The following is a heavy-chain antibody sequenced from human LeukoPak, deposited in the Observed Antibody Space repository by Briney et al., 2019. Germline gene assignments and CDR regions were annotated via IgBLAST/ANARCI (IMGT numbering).Heavy chain of an antibody. CDR1: GGSVSSGNYY. D-gene: IGHD2-2*01. V-gene: IGHV4-61*01. CDR2: IYFSGST. CDR3: ARYCSEPRCYVDAFDI. Sequence: PSETLSLTCTVSGGSVSSGNYYWTWIRQPPGKGLEWIGYIYFSGSTNYNPSLKSRVTISAGTSKNQFSLNLSSVTAADTAIYYCARYCSEPRCYVDAFDIWGQGTVVTVSS. J-gene: IGHJ3*02.